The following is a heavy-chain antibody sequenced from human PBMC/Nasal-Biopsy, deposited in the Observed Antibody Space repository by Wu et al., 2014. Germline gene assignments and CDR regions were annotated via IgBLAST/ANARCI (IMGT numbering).Heavy chain of an antibody. CDR1: GGSIRNYY. J-gene: IGHJ3*02. V-gene: IGHV4-59*01. CDR2: IYYSGIS. CDR3: AGAPTGNAFEI. Sequence: LSLTCTVSGGSIRNYYWSWIRQPPGKGLQCIGFIYYSGISNYQPSLKSRVSMSIDTSKSQISLSLNSVTAADTAVYYCAGAPTGNAFEIWGPGTMVTVSS.